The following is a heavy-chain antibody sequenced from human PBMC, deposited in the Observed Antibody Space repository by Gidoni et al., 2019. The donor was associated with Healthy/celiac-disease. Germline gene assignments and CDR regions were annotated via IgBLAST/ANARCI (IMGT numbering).Heavy chain of an antibody. J-gene: IGHJ4*02. D-gene: IGHD5-12*01. CDR2: ISWNSGSI. CDR1: GFTFDDYA. CDR3: AKGRSGYDYHDYFDY. Sequence: EVQLVESRGGWVQPGRSLRLSCAASGFTFDDYAMHWVRQAPGKGLELFSGISWNSGSIGYADSVKGRFTISRDNAKNSLYLQMNSLRAEDTALYYCAKGRSGYDYHDYFDYWGQGTLVTVSS. V-gene: IGHV3-9*01.